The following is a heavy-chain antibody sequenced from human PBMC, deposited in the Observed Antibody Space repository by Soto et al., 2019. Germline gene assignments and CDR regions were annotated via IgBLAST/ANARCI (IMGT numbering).Heavy chain of an antibody. CDR3: ASALILTGYYIHDAFDI. CDR2: IYYSGST. CDR1: GGSISSYY. Sequence: PSEILSLTCTVSGGSISSYYWSWIRQPPGKGLEWIGYIYYSGSTNYNPSLKSRVTISVDTSKNQFSLKLSSVTAADTAVYYCASALILTGYYIHDAFDIWGQGTMVTV. D-gene: IGHD3-9*01. V-gene: IGHV4-59*01. J-gene: IGHJ3*02.